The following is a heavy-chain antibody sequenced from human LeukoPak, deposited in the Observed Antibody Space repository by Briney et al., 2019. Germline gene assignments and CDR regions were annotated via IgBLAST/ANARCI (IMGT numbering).Heavy chain of an antibody. V-gene: IGHV4-34*01. CDR3: ARSYYYDSSGYYQGRWFDP. D-gene: IGHD3-22*01. Sequence: SETLSLTCAVYGGSFSGYYWSWIRQPPGKGLGWIGEINHSGSTNHNPSLKSRVTISVDTSKNEFSLKLSSVTAADTAVYYCARSYYYDSSGYYQGRWFDPWGQGTLVTVSS. J-gene: IGHJ5*02. CDR1: GGSFSGYY. CDR2: INHSGST.